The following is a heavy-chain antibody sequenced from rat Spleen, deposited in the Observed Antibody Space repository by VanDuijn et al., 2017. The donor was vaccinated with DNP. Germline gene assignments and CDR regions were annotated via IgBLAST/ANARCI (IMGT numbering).Heavy chain of an antibody. CDR1: GFNFNDYW. D-gene: IGHD4-6*01. J-gene: IGHJ2*01. CDR3: TRQLGLDY. CDR2: ISYDGRDT. Sequence: EVKLVESGSGLVQPGRSLKLSCTASGFNFNDYWMGWVRQAPKKGLEWVAIISYDGRDTYYRDSVKGRFTISRDNAKSSLYLQMDSLRSEDTATYYCTRQLGLDYWGQGVMVTVSS. V-gene: IGHV5-7*01.